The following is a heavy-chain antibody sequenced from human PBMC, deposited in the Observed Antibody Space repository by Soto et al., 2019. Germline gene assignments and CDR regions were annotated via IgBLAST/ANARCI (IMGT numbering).Heavy chain of an antibody. CDR2: IIPIFGTA. D-gene: IGHD5-18*01. Sequence: QVHLLQSGPEMKKPGSSVIVSSKASGGTFNTYTFSWVRRAPGQGLEWMGSIIPIFGTANYAPRFQGRLSITADQSATTTYMELTSLTSEDTAFYYCGRIPRYSFPTSDPLDNWGQGTLVTVSS. V-gene: IGHV1-69*08. CDR1: GGTFNTYT. CDR3: GRIPRYSFPTSDPLDN. J-gene: IGHJ4*02.